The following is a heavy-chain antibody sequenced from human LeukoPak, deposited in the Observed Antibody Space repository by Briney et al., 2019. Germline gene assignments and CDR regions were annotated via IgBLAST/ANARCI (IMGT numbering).Heavy chain of an antibody. J-gene: IGHJ4*02. Sequence: GGSLRLSCAASGFIFNSYWMHWVRQAPGKGLVWVSRINSDGSSTSYADSVKGRFTISRDNSKNTLYLQMNSLRAEDTAVYYCANSYDFWSGYYMGWGQGTLVTVSS. D-gene: IGHD3-3*01. V-gene: IGHV3-74*01. CDR1: GFIFNSYW. CDR3: ANSYDFWSGYYMG. CDR2: INSDGSST.